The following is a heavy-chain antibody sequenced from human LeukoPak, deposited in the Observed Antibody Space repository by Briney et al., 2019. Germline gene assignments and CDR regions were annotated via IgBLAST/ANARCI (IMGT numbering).Heavy chain of an antibody. CDR1: GFSVSGYW. D-gene: IGHD6-13*01. CDR2: IKQDGSEK. J-gene: IGHJ4*02. V-gene: IGHV3-7*01. CDR3: AREWQGGIAAAGTRIEGDY. Sequence: GGSLRLSCAVSGFSVSGYWMTWVRQAPGKGLERVANIKQDGSEKNYVDSVKGRFNISRDNAENSLFLQMNSLRVEDTAVYYCAREWQGGIAAAGTRIEGDYWGQGTLVAVSS.